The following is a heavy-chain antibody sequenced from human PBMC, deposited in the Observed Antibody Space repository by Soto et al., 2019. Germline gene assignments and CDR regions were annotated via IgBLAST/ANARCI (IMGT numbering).Heavy chain of an antibody. Sequence: GGSLRLSCAASGFTFSSYAMHWVRQAPGKGLEWVAVISYDGSNKYYADSVKGRFTISRDNSKNTLYLQMNSLRAEDTAVYYCARDLYYYDSSPSFDYWGQGTLVTVSS. D-gene: IGHD3-22*01. CDR1: GFTFSSYA. CDR3: ARDLYYYDSSPSFDY. V-gene: IGHV3-30-3*01. J-gene: IGHJ4*02. CDR2: ISYDGSNK.